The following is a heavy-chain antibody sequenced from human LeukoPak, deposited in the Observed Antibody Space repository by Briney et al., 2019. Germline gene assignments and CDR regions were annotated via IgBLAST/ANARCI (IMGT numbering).Heavy chain of an antibody. V-gene: IGHV3-72*01. CDR3: AREMDSSSSYFDY. CDR1: GFTFSDHY. CDR2: TRNKANSYTT. D-gene: IGHD6-6*01. Sequence: GGSLRLSCAASGFTFSDHYMDWVRQAPGKGQEWVGRTRNKANSYTTEYAASVKGRFTISRDDSKNSLYLQMNSLRAEDTAVYYCAREMDSSSSYFDYWGQGTLVTVSS. J-gene: IGHJ4*02.